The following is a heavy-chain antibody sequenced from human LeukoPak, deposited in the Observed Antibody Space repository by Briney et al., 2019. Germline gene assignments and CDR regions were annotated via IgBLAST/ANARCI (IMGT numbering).Heavy chain of an antibody. CDR2: VGGSGETT. V-gene: IGHV3-23*01. Sequence: GGSRRLSCAAFGFKSSISAMSWVRQAPGKGLEWVSVVGGSGETTNYADSVKGRFTISRDRSKTTVFLQLNSLRVEDMGVYYCASKFGESYHYYYGLDVWGQGTTVTVSS. CDR1: GFKSSISA. J-gene: IGHJ6*02. D-gene: IGHD3-10*01. CDR3: ASKFGESYHYYYGLDV.